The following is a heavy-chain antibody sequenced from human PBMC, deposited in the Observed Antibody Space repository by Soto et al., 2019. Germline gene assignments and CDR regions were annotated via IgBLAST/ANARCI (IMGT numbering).Heavy chain of an antibody. CDR1: GFTFSSYW. CDR3: ARDIREVQLAPEGSGWYCDL. V-gene: IGHV3-7*01. Sequence: EVQLVESGGGLVQPGGSLRLSCAASGFTFSSYWMSWVRQAPGKGLEWVANIKQDGSEKYYVDSVKGRFTISRDNAKNSLYRQMNSLRAEDTAVYYCARDIREVQLAPEGSGWYCDLWGRGTLVTVSS. CDR2: IKQDGSEK. D-gene: IGHD1-1*01. J-gene: IGHJ2*01.